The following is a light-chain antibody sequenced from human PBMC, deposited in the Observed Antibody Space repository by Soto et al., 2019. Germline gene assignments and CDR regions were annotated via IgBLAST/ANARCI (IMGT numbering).Light chain of an antibody. Sequence: QSALTQPASVSGSPGQSITISCTGTSSDVGGYNYVSWYQQDPGKAPKLMIYEVSNRPSGVSNRFSGSKSGNTASLTISGLQAEDEADYYCSSYTSISTHVVFGGGTTLTVL. J-gene: IGLJ2*01. CDR1: SSDVGGYNY. CDR2: EVS. CDR3: SSYTSISTHVV. V-gene: IGLV2-14*01.